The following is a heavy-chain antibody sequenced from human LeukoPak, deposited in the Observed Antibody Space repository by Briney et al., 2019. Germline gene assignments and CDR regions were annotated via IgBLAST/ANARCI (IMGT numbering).Heavy chain of an antibody. D-gene: IGHD2/OR15-2a*01. J-gene: IGHJ4*02. V-gene: IGHV4-59*01. CDR1: GRPISSYY. Sequence: SDTLSLPCTVSGRPISSYYWSWIRQPPGKGLEWIGYIYYSGSTNYNPSLKSRVTISVDTSKNQFSLKLSSVTAADTAVYYCARDSPPQRNWGQGTLVTVSS. CDR2: IYYSGST. CDR3: ARDSPPQRN.